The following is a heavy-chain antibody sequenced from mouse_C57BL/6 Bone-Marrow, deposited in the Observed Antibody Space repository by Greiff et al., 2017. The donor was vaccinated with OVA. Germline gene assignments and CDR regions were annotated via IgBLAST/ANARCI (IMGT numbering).Heavy chain of an antibody. CDR3: ARGRTVVAPYWYFDV. J-gene: IGHJ1*03. CDR1: GYTFTNYW. D-gene: IGHD1-1*01. Sequence: QVQLQQSGAELVRPGTSVKMSCKASGYTFTNYWIGWAKQRPGHGLEWIGDIYPGGGYTNYNEKFKGKATLTADKSSSTAYMQFSSLTSEDSAIYYCARGRTVVAPYWYFDVWGTGTTVTVSS. V-gene: IGHV1-63*01. CDR2: IYPGGGYT.